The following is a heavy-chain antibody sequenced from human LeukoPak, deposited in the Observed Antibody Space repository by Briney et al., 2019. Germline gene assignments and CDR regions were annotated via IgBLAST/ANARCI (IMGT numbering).Heavy chain of an antibody. D-gene: IGHD3-10*01. CDR3: ARDRGRFMVRVVTSWFDP. CDR1: GFTFSSYA. Sequence: GGSLRLSCAASGFTFSSYAMHWVRQAPGKGLEWVAVISYDGSNKYYADSVKGRFTISRDNSKNTLYLQMNSLRAEDTAVYYCARDRGRFMVRVVTSWFDPWGQGTLVTVSS. V-gene: IGHV3-30*04. J-gene: IGHJ5*02. CDR2: ISYDGSNK.